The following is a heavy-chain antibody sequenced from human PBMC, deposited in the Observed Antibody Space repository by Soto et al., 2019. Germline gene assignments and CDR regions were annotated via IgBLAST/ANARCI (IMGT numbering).Heavy chain of an antibody. CDR3: ARACGSCYFDY. Sequence: QVQLQESGPGLVKPSQTLPLTCTVSGGSISSGGYYWSWIRQHPGKGLEWIGYIYYSGSTYYNPSLKSXXTXSEXTSKNQSSLKLSSVTAADTAVYYCARACGSCYFDYWGQGTLVTVSS. J-gene: IGHJ4*02. CDR2: IYYSGST. CDR1: GGSISSGGYY. V-gene: IGHV4-31*03. D-gene: IGHD2-15*01.